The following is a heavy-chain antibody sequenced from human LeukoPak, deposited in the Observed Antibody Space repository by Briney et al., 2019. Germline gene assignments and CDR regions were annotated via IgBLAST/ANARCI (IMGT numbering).Heavy chain of an antibody. CDR2: IYYSGST. CDR3: ARERGLYDIMTGYGMAV. J-gene: IGHJ6*04. V-gene: IGHV4-59*01. D-gene: IGHD3-9*01. CDR1: GGSISSYY. Sequence: SETLSLTCTVSGGSISSYYWSWIRQPPGKGLEWIGYIYYSGSTNYNPSLKSRVTIPVDTSKNQFSLKLSSVTAADTAVYYCARERGLYDIMTGYGMAVGGRETTLTVP.